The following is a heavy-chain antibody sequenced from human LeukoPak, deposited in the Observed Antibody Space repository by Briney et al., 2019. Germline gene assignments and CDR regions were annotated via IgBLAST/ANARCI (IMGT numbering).Heavy chain of an antibody. CDR1: GGSFSGYY. Sequence: PSETLSLTCAVYGGSFSGYYWSWIRQPPGKGLEWIGSIYHSGSTYYNPSLKSRVTISVDTSKNQFSLKLSSVTAADTAVYYCALYSSSIYMDVWGKGTTVTVSS. D-gene: IGHD6-6*01. CDR3: ALYSSSIYMDV. V-gene: IGHV4-34*01. J-gene: IGHJ6*03. CDR2: IYHSGST.